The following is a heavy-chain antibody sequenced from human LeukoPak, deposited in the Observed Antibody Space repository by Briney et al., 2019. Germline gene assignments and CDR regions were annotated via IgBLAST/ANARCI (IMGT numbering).Heavy chain of an antibody. Sequence: PSETLSLTCAVYGVSFSGYDWSWVRQPPGKGLEWIGEINHSGSTNCNQSLKSRLTISVDTSKNQFSLKLSSVTAADTAVYYCARRYGSGPFGYWGQGTLVTVSS. CDR2: INHSGST. D-gene: IGHD3-10*01. CDR1: GVSFSGYD. J-gene: IGHJ4*02. CDR3: ARRYGSGPFGY. V-gene: IGHV4-34*01.